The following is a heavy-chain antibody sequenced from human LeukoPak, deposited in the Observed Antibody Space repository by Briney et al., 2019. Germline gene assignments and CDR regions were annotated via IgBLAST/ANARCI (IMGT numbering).Heavy chain of an antibody. Sequence: ASVKVSCKASGYTFTGYYMHWVRQAPGQGLEWMGWINPNSGGTNYAQKFQGRATMTRDTSISTAYMELSRLRSDDTAVYYCARVHDYYDSSGYTYWGQGTLVTVSS. V-gene: IGHV1-2*02. J-gene: IGHJ4*02. CDR2: INPNSGGT. D-gene: IGHD3-22*01. CDR3: ARVHDYYDSSGYTY. CDR1: GYTFTGYY.